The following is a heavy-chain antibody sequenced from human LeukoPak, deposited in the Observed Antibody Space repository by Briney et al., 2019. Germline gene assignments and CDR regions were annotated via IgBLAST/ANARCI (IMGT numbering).Heavy chain of an antibody. D-gene: IGHD2-21*01. J-gene: IGHJ4*02. Sequence: PGGSLRLSCAASGLTVSSNCMSWVRQAPGKGLEWVSFIYSGGNTYYADSVKGRFTISRDNAKNSLYLQMNSLRAEDTAVYYCARDSPNEGILWWSIDYWGQGTLVTVSS. CDR2: IYSGGNT. CDR1: GLTVSSNC. CDR3: ARDSPNEGILWWSIDY. V-gene: IGHV3-53*01.